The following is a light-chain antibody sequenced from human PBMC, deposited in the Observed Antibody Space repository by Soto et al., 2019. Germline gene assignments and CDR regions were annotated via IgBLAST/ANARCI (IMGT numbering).Light chain of an antibody. CDR3: SSYTSSSALV. CDR1: SSDVGGYNY. CDR2: EVS. Sequence: QSVLTQHASVSGSPGQSITISCTGTSSDVGGYNYVSWYQQHPGRAPKLMIYEVSKRPSGVSNRFSGSKSGNTGSLTISGLQAEDEADYYCSSYTSSSALVFGGGTKVTVL. J-gene: IGLJ2*01. V-gene: IGLV2-14*01.